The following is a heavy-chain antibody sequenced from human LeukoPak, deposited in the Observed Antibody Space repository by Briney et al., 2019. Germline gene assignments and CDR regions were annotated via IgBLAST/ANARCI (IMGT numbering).Heavy chain of an antibody. D-gene: IGHD6-13*01. CDR3: ATHQEQQLVLWYFDL. CDR1: GFTFSSYE. Sequence: PGGSLRLSCAASGFTFSSYEMNWVRQAPGQGLEWVSYISSSGSTIYYADSVKGRFTISRDNAKNSLYLQMSSLRAEDTAIYYCATHQEQQLVLWYFDLWGRGTLLTVSS. J-gene: IGHJ2*01. V-gene: IGHV3-48*03. CDR2: ISSSGSTI.